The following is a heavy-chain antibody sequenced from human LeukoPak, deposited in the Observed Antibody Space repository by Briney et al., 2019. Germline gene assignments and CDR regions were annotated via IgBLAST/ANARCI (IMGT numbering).Heavy chain of an antibody. D-gene: IGHD2-8*02. Sequence: GGSLRLSCAASGFTFINYAMSWVRQTPGKGLEWVSATVGGRPDTYHADSVRGRFTVSGDNSMNTLYLQMNSLRVEDTAVYYCTKAPVRSCTGTFCYPFDYWGQGILVTVSS. J-gene: IGHJ4*02. V-gene: IGHV3-23*01. CDR3: TKAPVRSCTGTFCYPFDY. CDR2: TVGGRPDT. CDR1: GFTFINYA.